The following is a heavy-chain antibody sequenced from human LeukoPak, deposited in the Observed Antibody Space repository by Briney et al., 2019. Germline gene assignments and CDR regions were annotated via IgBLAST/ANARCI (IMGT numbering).Heavy chain of an antibody. D-gene: IGHD4-17*01. J-gene: IGHJ2*01. CDR1: GFTFDDYA. CDR3: AKAPQTTVVTLGYFDL. V-gene: IGHV3-9*01. Sequence: QAGGSLRLSCAASGFTFDDYAMHWVRQAPGKGLEWVSGISWNSGSIGYADSVKGRFTISRDNAKNSLYLQVNSLRAEDTALYYCAKAPQTTVVTLGYFDLWGRGTLVTVSS. CDR2: ISWNSGSI.